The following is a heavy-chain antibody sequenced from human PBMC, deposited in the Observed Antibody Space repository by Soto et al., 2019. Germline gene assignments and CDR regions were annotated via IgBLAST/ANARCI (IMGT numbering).Heavy chain of an antibody. J-gene: IGHJ5*02. V-gene: IGHV5-10-1*01. CDR3: ARTRYYYDSSGYCNWFDP. Sequence: PGESLKISGKGSGYSFTSYCISWVRQMPGKGLEWMGRIDPSDSYTNYSPSFQAHVTISADKSISTAYLQWSSLKASDTAMYYCARTRYYYDSSGYCNWFDPWGQGTMVTVSS. CDR2: IDPSDSYT. CDR1: GYSFTSYC. D-gene: IGHD3-22*01.